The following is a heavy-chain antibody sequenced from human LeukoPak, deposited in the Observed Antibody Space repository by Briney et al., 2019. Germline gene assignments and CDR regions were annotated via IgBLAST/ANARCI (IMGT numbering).Heavy chain of an antibody. CDR2: IYYSGST. J-gene: IGHJ4*02. V-gene: IGHV4-34*01. D-gene: IGHD1-26*01. CDR3: ARGRRGELRPFDY. Sequence: SETLSLTCAVYGGSFSGYYWSWIRQPPGKGLEWIGYIYYSGSTYYNPSLKSRVTISVDTSKNQFSLKLSSVTAADTAVYYCARGRRGELRPFDYWGQGTLVTVSS. CDR1: GGSFSGYY.